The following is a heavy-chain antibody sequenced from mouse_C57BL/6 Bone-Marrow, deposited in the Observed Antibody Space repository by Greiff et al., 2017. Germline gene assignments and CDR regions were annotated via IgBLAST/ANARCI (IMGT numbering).Heavy chain of an antibody. CDR2: INSDGGST. CDR1: DYEFPSHD. Sequence: EVKLMESGAGLVQPGESLKLSCESNDYEFPSHDMSWVRQTPEQRLELVAAINSDGGSTDYPDTMERRFIISRDNTKKTLYLQMSSLRSEDTALYYCARLDPSFDYWGQGTTLTVSS. V-gene: IGHV5-2*01. J-gene: IGHJ2*01. CDR3: ARLDPSFDY.